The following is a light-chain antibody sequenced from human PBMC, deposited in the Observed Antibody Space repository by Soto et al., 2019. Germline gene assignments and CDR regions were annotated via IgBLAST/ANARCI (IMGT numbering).Light chain of an antibody. CDR2: EVT. Sequence: QSALTQPPSASGSPGQSVTISCTGTSSDVGGYNYVSWYQQHPGEAPKLMIYEVTKRPSGVPDRFSGSKSGNTASLTVSGLKPEGVADYYCSSYAGSNNLVFGGGTKLTVL. V-gene: IGLV2-8*01. CDR1: SSDVGGYNY. J-gene: IGLJ2*01. CDR3: SSYAGSNNLV.